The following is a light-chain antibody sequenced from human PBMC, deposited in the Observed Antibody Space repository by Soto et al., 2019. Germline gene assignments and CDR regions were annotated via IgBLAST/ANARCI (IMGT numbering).Light chain of an antibody. J-gene: IGLJ2*01. V-gene: IGLV1-51*01. CDR2: DNN. Sequence: QSVLTQPPSVSAAPGQKVTISCSGSRSNIGNNYVSWYQQLPGTAPKLLIYDNNKRPSGIPDRFSGSKSGTSATLGITGLQTGDEADYYCGTWDSSLSAGRVFGGGTKVTVL. CDR3: GTWDSSLSAGRV. CDR1: RSNIGNNY.